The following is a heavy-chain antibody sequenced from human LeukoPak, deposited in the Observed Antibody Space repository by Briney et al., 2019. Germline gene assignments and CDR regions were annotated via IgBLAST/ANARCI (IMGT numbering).Heavy chain of an antibody. CDR1: GFTFSSYA. CDR2: ISGSGGST. D-gene: IGHD3-9*01. V-gene: IGHV3-23*01. CDR3: AKDSAIFGLSY. J-gene: IGHJ4*02. Sequence: PGGSLRLSCAASGFTFSSYAMSWVRQTPGKGLEWVSAISGSGGSTYHADSVKGRFTISRDNSKNTLYLQMNSLRAEDTAVYYCAKDSAIFGLSYWGQGTLVTVSS.